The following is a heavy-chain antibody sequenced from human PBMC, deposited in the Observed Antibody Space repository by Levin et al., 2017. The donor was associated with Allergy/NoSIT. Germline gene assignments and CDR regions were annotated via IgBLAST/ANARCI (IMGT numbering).Heavy chain of an antibody. CDR3: ARDNGAVITRGPFDY. J-gene: IGHJ4*02. Sequence: GGSLRLSCAASGFTFSSYWMSWVRQAPGKGLEWVANIKQDGSEKYYVDSVKGRFTISRDNAKNSLYLQMNSLRAEDTAVYYCARDNGAVITRGPFDYWGQGTLVTVSS. D-gene: IGHD2-21*01. V-gene: IGHV3-7*01. CDR2: IKQDGSEK. CDR1: GFTFSSYW.